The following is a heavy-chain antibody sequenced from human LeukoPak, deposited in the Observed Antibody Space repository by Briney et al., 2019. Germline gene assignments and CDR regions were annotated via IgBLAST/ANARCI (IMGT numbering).Heavy chain of an antibody. J-gene: IGHJ4*02. D-gene: IGHD1-20*01. V-gene: IGHV5-51*01. CDR3: ARRITGTKWFDY. CDR2: IYPGDSDT. Sequence: GESLKISCKGSGYRFTNYWIGWVRQMPGKGLEWMGIIYPGDSDTRYSPSFQGQVTTSVDKSISTAHLQWSSLKPSDTAVYYCARRITGTKWFDYWGQGTLVTVSS. CDR1: GYRFTNYW.